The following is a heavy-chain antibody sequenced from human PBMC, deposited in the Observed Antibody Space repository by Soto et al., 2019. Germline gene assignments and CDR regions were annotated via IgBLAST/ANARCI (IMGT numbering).Heavy chain of an antibody. V-gene: IGHV3-30*03. CDR1: NFFFGSYT. CDR3: ARGLTGYASAWYDKTLGL. D-gene: IGHD6-19*01. Sequence: PWGSLRLSCVASNFFFGSYTMHWVRQAPGKGLEWVALISYDGAVKEYSDFAKSRFAASRDNSKDTLFLQMDSLRPADTALYYCARGLTGYASAWYDKTLGLWGQGTLVTVSS. CDR2: ISYDGAVK. J-gene: IGHJ1*01.